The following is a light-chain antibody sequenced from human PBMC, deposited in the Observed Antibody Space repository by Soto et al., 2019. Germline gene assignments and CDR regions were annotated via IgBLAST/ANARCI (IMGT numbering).Light chain of an antibody. CDR1: SSDVGGYNY. CDR3: SSYTTSSTLVV. J-gene: IGLJ3*02. V-gene: IGLV2-14*01. CDR2: EVS. Sequence: QSVLTQPASVSGSPGQSITISCTGTSSDVGGYNYVSWYQQLPGKAPKLLIYEVSYRPSGVSDRFSGSKSGNTASLTISGLQAEDEADYYCSSYTTSSTLVVFGGGTKLTVL.